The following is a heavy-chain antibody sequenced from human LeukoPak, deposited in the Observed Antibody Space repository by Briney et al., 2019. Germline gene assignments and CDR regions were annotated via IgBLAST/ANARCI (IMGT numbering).Heavy chain of an antibody. V-gene: IGHV1-18*01. CDR2: ISAYNGNT. Sequence: AAVTVSCKASGYTFTSYGISWVRQAPGQGLEGMGGISAYNGNTNYAQKLQGRVTMTTDTSTSTAYMELRSLRSDDTAVYYCARDYYGSGKARYYYYGMDVWGQGTTVTVSS. D-gene: IGHD3-10*01. CDR3: ARDYYGSGKARYYYYGMDV. CDR1: GYTFTSYG. J-gene: IGHJ6*02.